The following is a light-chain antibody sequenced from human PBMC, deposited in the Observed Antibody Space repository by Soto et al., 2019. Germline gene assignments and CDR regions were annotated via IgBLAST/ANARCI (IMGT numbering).Light chain of an antibody. Sequence: EIVMTQSPDTLDVSPGEGCTRSCRSSQSVRTKLAWYQQKAGQAPRLLIYGASTRATGIPDRFSGSGSGTEFTLTISSLQSEDFAVYYCQQYNSWPPITFGQGTRLEIK. V-gene: IGKV3-15*01. CDR2: GAS. CDR3: QQYNSWPPIT. J-gene: IGKJ5*01. CDR1: QSVRTK.